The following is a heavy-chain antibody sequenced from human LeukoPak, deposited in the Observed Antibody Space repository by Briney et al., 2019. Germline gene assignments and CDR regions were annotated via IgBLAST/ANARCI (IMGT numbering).Heavy chain of an antibody. J-gene: IGHJ4*02. CDR3: ARVTYAVPDY. Sequence: GGSLRLSCAASGFTFSSYEMNWVRQAPGKGLEWVSYISSSGNNIYFTDSVKGRFTISRDNAKNSLFLQMNSLRAEDTAVYYCARVTYAVPDYWGQGTLVAVSS. D-gene: IGHD2/OR15-2a*01. CDR2: ISSSGNNI. CDR1: GFTFSSYE. V-gene: IGHV3-48*03.